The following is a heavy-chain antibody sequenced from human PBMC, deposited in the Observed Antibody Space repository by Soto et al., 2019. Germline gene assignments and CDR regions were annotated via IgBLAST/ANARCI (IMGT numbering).Heavy chain of an antibody. CDR1: GFTFSSYA. J-gene: IGHJ4*02. Sequence: EVQLLESGGGLGQPGGSLSLSCAASGFTFSSYAMTWVRQAPGKGPEWVSVISDSGTITYYADSVKGRFTISRDNSKKTLYLQMNSLRVEDTAVYYCAKDLKTTVFRAYEYRGQGTLV. D-gene: IGHD4-17*01. CDR3: AKDLKTTVFRAYEY. V-gene: IGHV3-23*01. CDR2: ISDSGTIT.